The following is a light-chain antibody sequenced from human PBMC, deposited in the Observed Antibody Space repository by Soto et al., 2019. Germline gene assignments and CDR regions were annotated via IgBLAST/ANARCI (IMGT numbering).Light chain of an antibody. Sequence: QPVLTQPASVSGSPGQSITISCTGTSSDVGGYNYVSWYQQHPGKAPKLMIYDVSNRPSGVSNRFSGSKSGNTASLTISGLQAEDEADYYCSSYTSSSTLVVFGTGNKVTVL. CDR1: SSDVGGYNY. J-gene: IGLJ1*01. CDR3: SSYTSSSTLVV. V-gene: IGLV2-14*01. CDR2: DVS.